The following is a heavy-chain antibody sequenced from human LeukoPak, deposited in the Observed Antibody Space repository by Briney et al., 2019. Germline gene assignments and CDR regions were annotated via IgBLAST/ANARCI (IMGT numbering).Heavy chain of an antibody. J-gene: IGHJ4*02. D-gene: IGHD3-16*01. CDR1: GYTFTSYY. Sequence: GASVKVSCKASGYTFTSYYRHWVRQSPGQGLEWMGIINPSGGSTSYAQKFQGRVTMTRDTSTSTVYMELSSLRSEDTAVYYCARATFGYSEIDYWGQGTLVTVSS. CDR2: INPSGGST. V-gene: IGHV1-46*01. CDR3: ARATFGYSEIDY.